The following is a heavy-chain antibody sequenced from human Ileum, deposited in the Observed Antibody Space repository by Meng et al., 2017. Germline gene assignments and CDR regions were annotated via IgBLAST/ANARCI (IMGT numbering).Heavy chain of an antibody. CDR1: GYTFSNFW. Sequence: GGSLRLSCKGSGYTFSNFWIGWVRHLPGRGLEWMGIIFPGGSDIRYSPSFQGQITLSVDTSISTAYLQWRGLKASDTAMYYCARVGVGATTGFDYWGQGTLVTVSS. D-gene: IGHD1-26*01. CDR3: ARVGVGATTGFDY. CDR2: IFPGGSDI. J-gene: IGHJ4*02. V-gene: IGHV5-51*01.